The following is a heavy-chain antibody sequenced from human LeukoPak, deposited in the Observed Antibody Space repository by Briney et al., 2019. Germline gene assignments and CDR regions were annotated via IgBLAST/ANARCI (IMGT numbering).Heavy chain of an antibody. CDR2: IYYSGST. CDR1: GGSISSYY. CDR3: ARLSGITIFGGFDY. V-gene: IGHV4-59*08. Sequence: SETLSLTCTVSGGSISSYYWSWIRQPPGRELEWIGYIYYSGSTNYNPSLKSRVTISVDTSKNQFSLKLSSVTAADTAVYYCARLSGITIFGGFDYWGQGTLVTVSS. D-gene: IGHD3-3*01. J-gene: IGHJ4*02.